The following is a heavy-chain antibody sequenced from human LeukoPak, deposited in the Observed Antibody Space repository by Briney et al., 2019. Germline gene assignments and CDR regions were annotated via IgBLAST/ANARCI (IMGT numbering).Heavy chain of an antibody. J-gene: IGHJ1*01. CDR1: GYTFTSYA. CDR3: AREKQQLVLNQKYFQH. CDR2: INTNTGNP. Sequence: ASVKVSCKASGYTFTSYAMSWVRQAPGQGLEWMGWINTNTGNPTYAQGFTGRFVFSLDTSVSTAYLQISSLKAEDTAVYYCAREKQQLVLNQKYFQHWGQGTLVTVSS. V-gene: IGHV7-4-1*02. D-gene: IGHD6-13*01.